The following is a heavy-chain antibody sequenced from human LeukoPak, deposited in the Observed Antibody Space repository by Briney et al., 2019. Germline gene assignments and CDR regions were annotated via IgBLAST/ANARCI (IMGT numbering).Heavy chain of an antibody. D-gene: IGHD3-22*01. CDR2: FDPEDGET. J-gene: IGHJ5*02. CDR1: GYTLTELS. V-gene: IGHV1-24*01. CDR3: ATDGYYYDSSGYLGP. Sequence: ASVKVSCKVSGYTLTELSMHWVRQAPGKGLEWMGGFDPEDGETIYAQKFQGRVTMTEDTSTDTAYMELSSLRSEDTAVYYCATDGYYYDSSGYLGPWGQGTLVTVSS.